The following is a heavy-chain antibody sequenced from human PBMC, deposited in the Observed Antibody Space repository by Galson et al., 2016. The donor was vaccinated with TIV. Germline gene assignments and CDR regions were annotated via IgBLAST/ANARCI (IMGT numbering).Heavy chain of an antibody. CDR2: IIGILNIA. CDR3: ARGPAENY. V-gene: IGHV1-69*04. J-gene: IGHJ4*02. Sequence: SVKVSCKASGGTFSSYAISWVRQAPGQGLEWMGRIIGILNIANYVQEFQGRVTITADESTSTVYMELNSLRSDDTAVYYCARGPAENYWGQGTLVTVSS. CDR1: GGTFSSYA.